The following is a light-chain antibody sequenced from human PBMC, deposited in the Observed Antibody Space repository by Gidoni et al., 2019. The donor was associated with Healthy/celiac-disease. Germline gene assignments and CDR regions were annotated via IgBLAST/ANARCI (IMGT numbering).Light chain of an antibody. CDR2: KAS. Sequence: DIQMTQSPSTLSASVGDRVTITCRASQSISSWLAWYQQKPGKAPTLLIYKASSLESGAPSRFSGSGSGTEFTLTISSLQPDDFATYYCQQYNSYSYTFGQGTKLEIK. V-gene: IGKV1-5*03. CDR3: QQYNSYSYT. J-gene: IGKJ2*01. CDR1: QSISSW.